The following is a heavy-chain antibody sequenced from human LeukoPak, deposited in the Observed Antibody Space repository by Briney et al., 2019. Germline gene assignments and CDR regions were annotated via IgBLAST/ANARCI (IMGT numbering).Heavy chain of an antibody. CDR2: IYPGDSDT. D-gene: IGHD3-22*01. Sequence: GESLKISCKGSGYSFTNYWIGWVRQMPGKGLEWMGIIYPGDSDTRYSPSFQGQITISADKSISTAYLQWSSLKASDTAMYYCARLVSSGYSHYYFDYWGRGTLVTVSS. V-gene: IGHV5-51*01. CDR1: GYSFTNYW. J-gene: IGHJ4*02. CDR3: ARLVSSGYSHYYFDY.